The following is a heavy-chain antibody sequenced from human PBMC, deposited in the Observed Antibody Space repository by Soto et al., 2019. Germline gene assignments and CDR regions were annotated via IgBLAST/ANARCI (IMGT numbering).Heavy chain of an antibody. Sequence: GGSLRLSCAASGFTFSSYAMSWVRQAPGKGLEWVSSINVDDSTYYANSVKGRFTISRDNSKNTVNLQMNSLRAEDTAVYYCAKDLLVVVPASSPLLIDPLGQRTLVTVSS. D-gene: IGHD2-2*01. CDR2: INVDDST. J-gene: IGHJ5*02. V-gene: IGHV3-23*01. CDR3: AKDLLVVVPASSPLLIDP. CDR1: GFTFSSYA.